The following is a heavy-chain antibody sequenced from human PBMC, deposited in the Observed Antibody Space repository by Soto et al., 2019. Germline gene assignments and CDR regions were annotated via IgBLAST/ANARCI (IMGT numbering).Heavy chain of an antibody. J-gene: IGHJ5*02. CDR3: AIQYCSGTSCYRMVWFDP. Sequence: QVQLVQSGAEVKKPGSSVKVSCKASGGTFSSYAISWVRQAPGQGLEWMGGIIPIFGTANYAQKFQGRVTITADESTSTAYMELSSLRSEDTAVYYCAIQYCSGTSCYRMVWFDPWGQGTLVTVSS. V-gene: IGHV1-69*01. CDR1: GGTFSSYA. D-gene: IGHD2-2*01. CDR2: IIPIFGTA.